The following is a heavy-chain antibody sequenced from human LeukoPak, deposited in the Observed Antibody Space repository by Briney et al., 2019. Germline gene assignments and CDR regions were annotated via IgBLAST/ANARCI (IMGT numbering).Heavy chain of an antibody. V-gene: IGHV3-48*01. CDR1: GFIFSSYG. J-gene: IGHJ4*02. D-gene: IGHD2-15*01. Sequence: GGPLRLSCSASGFIFSSYGMNWVRQAPGKGLEGVSYISSSSPTLYSAHSVKGRFPISRDHAQNPLYMQMNSLRAEDTAVYYCARIHGGYPFDHWGQGTLVTVSS. CDR3: ARIHGGYPFDH. CDR2: ISSSSPTL.